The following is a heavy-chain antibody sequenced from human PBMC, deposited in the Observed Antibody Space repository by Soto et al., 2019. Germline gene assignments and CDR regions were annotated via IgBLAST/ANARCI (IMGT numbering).Heavy chain of an antibody. CDR1: GFTFSTYA. CDR3: ANDQSGWYFDY. CDR2: ISGNSGST. D-gene: IGHD6-19*01. V-gene: IGHV3-23*01. J-gene: IGHJ4*02. Sequence: EVQLLESGGGLVQPGGSLRLSCAASGFTFSTYAMSWVRQAPGKGLEWVSSISGNSGSTNYADSVKGRFTISRDNSNNRLYLQMNSLRADDTAVYYCANDQSGWYFDYWGQGTLVTVSS.